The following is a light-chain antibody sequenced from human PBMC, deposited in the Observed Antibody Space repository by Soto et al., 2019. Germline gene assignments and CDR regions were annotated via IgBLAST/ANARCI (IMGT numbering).Light chain of an antibody. CDR2: GAS. J-gene: IGKJ1*01. CDR1: QIVSTS. Sequence: EIVMTQSQATLSVSPGERATLSCRASQIVSTSLAWYQQKPGQAPRLLISGASTMATGVPARFSGSGSETEFTLTISSLQSEDFAVYYCQQYNNWWTFGQGTKVEIK. V-gene: IGKV3-15*01. CDR3: QQYNNWWT.